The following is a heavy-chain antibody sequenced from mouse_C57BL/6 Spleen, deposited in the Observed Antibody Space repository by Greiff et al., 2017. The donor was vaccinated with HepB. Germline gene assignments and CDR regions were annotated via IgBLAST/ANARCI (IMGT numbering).Heavy chain of an antibody. CDR2: INPGSGGT. V-gene: IGHV1-54*01. CDR1: GYAFTNYL. D-gene: IGHD6-5*01. J-gene: IGHJ2*01. CDR3: ARSPYAYFDY. Sequence: QVQLKESGAELVRPGTSVKVSCKASGYAFTNYLIEWVKQRPGQGLEWIGVINPGSGGTNYNEKFKGKATLTADKSSSTAYMQLSSLTSEDSAVYFCARSPYAYFDYWGQGTTLTVSS.